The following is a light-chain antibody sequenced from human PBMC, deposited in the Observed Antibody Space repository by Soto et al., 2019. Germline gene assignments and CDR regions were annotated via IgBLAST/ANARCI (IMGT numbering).Light chain of an antibody. J-gene: IGKJ3*01. CDR3: QHRVNWPFT. CDR1: QSVISQ. V-gene: IGKV3-11*01. CDR2: DAS. Sequence: EIVLTQSPATLSLSPGEGATLSCRASQSVISQLAWYQQKPGQAPRLLIYDASNRATGIPARFSGSGSGTDFTLTISSLEPEDFAVYYCQHRVNWPFTFGPGTKVDIK.